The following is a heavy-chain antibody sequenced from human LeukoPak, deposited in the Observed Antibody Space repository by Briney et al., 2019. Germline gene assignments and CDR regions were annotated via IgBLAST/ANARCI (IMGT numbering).Heavy chain of an antibody. Sequence: ASVKVSCKASGYTFTSYGISWVRQAPGQGLEWMGWISAYNGNTNYAQKLQGRVTRTTDTSTSTAYMELRSLRSDDTAVYYCARVRIAAAGKYYYYYGMDVWGQGTTVTVSS. CDR2: ISAYNGNT. D-gene: IGHD6-13*01. V-gene: IGHV1-18*01. CDR3: ARVRIAAAGKYYYYYGMDV. J-gene: IGHJ6*02. CDR1: GYTFTSYG.